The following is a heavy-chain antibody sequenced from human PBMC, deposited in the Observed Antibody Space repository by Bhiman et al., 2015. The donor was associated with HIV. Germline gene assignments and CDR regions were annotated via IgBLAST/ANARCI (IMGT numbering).Heavy chain of an antibody. D-gene: IGHD2-15*01. J-gene: IGHJ4*02. V-gene: IGHV3-9*01. CDR3: AKDRNVVVAATPYFDS. CDR1: GFTFDDYV. CDR2: ISWNSGSI. Sequence: EVQLVESGGGLVQPGRSLRLSCAASGFTFDDYVMHWVRQAPGKGLEWVSGISWNSGSIGYADSVKGRFTISRDNAKNSLYLQMNSLRVEDTALYYCAKDRNVVVAATPYFDSWGQGTLVTVSS.